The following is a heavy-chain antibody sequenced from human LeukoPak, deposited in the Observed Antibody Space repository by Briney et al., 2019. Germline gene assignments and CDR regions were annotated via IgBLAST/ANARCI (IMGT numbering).Heavy chain of an antibody. D-gene: IGHD5-12*01. CDR3: ARGTTGGYSPSH. J-gene: IGHJ4*02. CDR1: GFSFIRYS. Sequence: AGSIRMSCAGAGFSFIRYSMNWVRQAPWKGLEWVSSISSSSYTFYADSVRGRFTISRDNAKNSLYLQTNSLRAEDTAVYYCARGTTGGYSPSHWGQGTLVTVSS. V-gene: IGHV3-21*01. CDR2: ISSSSYT.